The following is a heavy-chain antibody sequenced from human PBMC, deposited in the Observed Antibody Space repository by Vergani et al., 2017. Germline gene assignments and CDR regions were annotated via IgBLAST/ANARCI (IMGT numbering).Heavy chain of an antibody. V-gene: IGHV3-33*08. J-gene: IGHJ4*02. Sequence: VQLVESGGGLVKRGGSLRLSCAASGFTFSSYGMHWVRQAPGKGLEWVAVIWYDGSNKYYADSVKGRFTISRDNSKNTLYLQMNSLRAEDTAVYYCTTPTKWELRYYFDYWGQGTLVTVSS. D-gene: IGHD3-9*01. CDR1: GFTFSSYG. CDR2: IWYDGSNK. CDR3: TTPTKWELRYYFDY.